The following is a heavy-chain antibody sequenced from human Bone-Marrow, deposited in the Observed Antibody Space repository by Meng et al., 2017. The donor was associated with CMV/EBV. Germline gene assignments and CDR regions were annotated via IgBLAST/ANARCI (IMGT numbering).Heavy chain of an antibody. CDR1: GGSFSGYY. V-gene: IGHV4-34*01. D-gene: IGHD7-27*01. CDR3: ARAPLGIMVGTLPPDY. CDR2: INHSGST. J-gene: IGHJ4*02. Sequence: QVQLQQWGAGLLKPSEALSPTSAVYGGSFSGYYWSWIRQPPGKGLEWIGEINHSGSTNYNPSLKSRVTISVDTSKNQFSLKLSSVTAADTAVYYCARAPLGIMVGTLPPDYWGQGTLVTVSS.